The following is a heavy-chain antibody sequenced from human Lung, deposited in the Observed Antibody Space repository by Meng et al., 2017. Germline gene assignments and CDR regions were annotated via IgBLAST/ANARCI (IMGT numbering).Heavy chain of an antibody. CDR2: INPKSGDT. V-gene: IGHV1-2*06. J-gene: IGHJ4*02. Sequence: QVQLVQAGEEVNKPGASVKVSCKPSGYNFPDYYIHWVRRAPGQGLEWMGRINPKSGDTHYAQKFQARVTMTSDTSTSTAYMELRNLRSNDTAVYYCAMSYTSTPWPYWGQGALVTVSS. CDR3: AMSYTSTPWPY. CDR1: GYNFPDYY. D-gene: IGHD2-2*02.